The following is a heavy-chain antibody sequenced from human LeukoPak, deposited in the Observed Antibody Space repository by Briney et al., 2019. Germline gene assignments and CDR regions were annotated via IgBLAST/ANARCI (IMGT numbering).Heavy chain of an antibody. V-gene: IGHV3-15*01. J-gene: IGHJ6*02. D-gene: IGHD3-10*01. Sequence: GGSLRLSCAASGFTFSNAWMSWVRQAPGKGLEWVGRIKSKTDGGTTDYAAPGKGRFTISRDDSKNTLYLQMNSLKTEHTGVYYCTTDRYGSGSYGDYYYYYGMDVWGQGTTVTVSS. CDR3: TTDRYGSGSYGDYYYYYGMDV. CDR1: GFTFSNAW. CDR2: IKSKTDGGTT.